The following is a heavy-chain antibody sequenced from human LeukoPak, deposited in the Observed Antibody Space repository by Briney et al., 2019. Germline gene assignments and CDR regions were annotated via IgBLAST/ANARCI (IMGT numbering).Heavy chain of an antibody. V-gene: IGHV4-34*01. CDR3: ARGVETYYYDSSGYYTGSEWFDP. Sequence: SETLSLTCAVYGGSFSGDYWSWIRQPPGKGLEWVGEINHSGSTNYNPSLKSRVTISVDTSKNQFSLKLSSVTAADTAVYYCARGVETYYYDSSGYYTGSEWFDPWGQGTLVTVSS. CDR1: GGSFSGDY. D-gene: IGHD3-22*01. CDR2: INHSGST. J-gene: IGHJ5*02.